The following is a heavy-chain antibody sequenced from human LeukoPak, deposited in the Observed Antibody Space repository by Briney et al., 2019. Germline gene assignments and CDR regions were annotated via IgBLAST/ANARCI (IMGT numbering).Heavy chain of an antibody. Sequence: GRSLRLSCAASGFTFDDYAMHWVRQAPGKGLEWVSGISWNSGSIGYADSVKGRFTISRDNAKNSLYLQMNSLRAEDTALYYCARGAQRCSSTSCYPYYFDYWGQGTLVTVSS. V-gene: IGHV3-9*01. D-gene: IGHD2-2*01. CDR1: GFTFDDYA. CDR2: ISWNSGSI. CDR3: ARGAQRCSSTSCYPYYFDY. J-gene: IGHJ4*02.